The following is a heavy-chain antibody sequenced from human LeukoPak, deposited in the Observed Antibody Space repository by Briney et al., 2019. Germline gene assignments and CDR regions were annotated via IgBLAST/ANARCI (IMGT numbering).Heavy chain of an antibody. V-gene: IGHV4-34*01. CDR1: GGSFPDYA. J-gene: IGHJ4*01. Sequence: SETLSLTCAVSGGSFPDYAWTWIRQPPGKGLEWIGEVNHTGSTNYNPSLKSRVTISVDTSKNQFSLRLSSVTAADTAVYYCARAMVDTAMAALIDYWGHGTLLTVSS. CDR3: ARAMVDTAMAALIDY. D-gene: IGHD5-18*01. CDR2: VNHTGST.